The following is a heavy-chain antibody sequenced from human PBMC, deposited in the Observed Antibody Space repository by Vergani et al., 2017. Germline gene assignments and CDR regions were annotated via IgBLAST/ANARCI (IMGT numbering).Heavy chain of an antibody. J-gene: IGHJ4*02. V-gene: IGHV3-7*01. CDR2: IKQDGSEK. D-gene: IGHD2-2*01. CDR3: ARRLGYCSSTSCYYFDY. CDR1: GFSFPGYA. Sequence: EVQLLESGGGLVQPGGSLRLSCEASGFSFPGYAMSWVRQAPGKGLEWVANIKQDGSEKYYVDSVKGRFTISRDNAKNSLYLQMNSLRAEDTAVYYCARRLGYCSSTSCYYFDYWGQGTLVTVSS.